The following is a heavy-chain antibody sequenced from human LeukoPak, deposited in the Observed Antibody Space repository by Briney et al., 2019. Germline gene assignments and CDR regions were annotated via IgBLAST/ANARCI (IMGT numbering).Heavy chain of an antibody. CDR2: VSGDGRRT. CDR1: GFTFSSYW. Sequence: GGSLRLSCAASGFTFSSYWMHWVRQVPGRGLLWVSRVSGDGRRTEYADSVKGRFTISRDNARSTLYLQMNSLTVEDTAVYYCTRALAGGGSCYGYWGQGTLVTVSS. J-gene: IGHJ4*02. CDR3: TRALAGGGSCYGY. V-gene: IGHV3-74*03. D-gene: IGHD2-15*01.